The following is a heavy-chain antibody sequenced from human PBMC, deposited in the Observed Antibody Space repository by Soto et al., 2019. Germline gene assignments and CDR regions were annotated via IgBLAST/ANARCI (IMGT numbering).Heavy chain of an antibody. Sequence: QVQLVQSGAEVKKPGASVKVSCKASGYTFTSYDISWVRQAPGQGLEWMGWISAYNGNTNYAQKIQGRVTMTTDTATTTADMEVRSRRSDDTAVYYCATDGWCYALDLWGQRTLVTVSS. CDR2: ISAYNGNT. CDR3: ATDGWCYALDL. J-gene: IGHJ5*02. D-gene: IGHD2-21*01. CDR1: GYTFTSYD. V-gene: IGHV1-18*01.